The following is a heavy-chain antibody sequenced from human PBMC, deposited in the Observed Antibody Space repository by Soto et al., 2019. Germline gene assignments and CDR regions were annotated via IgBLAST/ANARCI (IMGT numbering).Heavy chain of an antibody. CDR2: IYPGDSDT. J-gene: IGHJ3*02. Sequence: GESLKSSCKGSGYSFTSYWIGWVRQMPGKGLEWMGIIYPGDSDTRYSPSFKGQVTTSADKSISTAYLQWSSLKASVPAMYYCARRRVVATDAFEIWGQGTRVTVSS. V-gene: IGHV5-51*01. CDR3: ARRRVVATDAFEI. D-gene: IGHD5-12*01. CDR1: GYSFTSYW.